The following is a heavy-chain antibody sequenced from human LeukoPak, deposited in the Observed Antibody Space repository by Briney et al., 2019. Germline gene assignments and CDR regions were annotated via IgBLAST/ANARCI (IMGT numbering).Heavy chain of an antibody. Sequence: ASVKVSCKASGYTFTGYYMHWVRQAPGQGLEWVGWINPNSGGTNYAQKFQGRVTMTRDTSISTAYMELSRLRSDDTAVYYCARGSSITMIVVVISGYWGQGTLVTVSS. CDR2: INPNSGGT. D-gene: IGHD3-22*01. V-gene: IGHV1-2*02. CDR3: ARGSSITMIVVVISGY. CDR1: GYTFTGYY. J-gene: IGHJ4*02.